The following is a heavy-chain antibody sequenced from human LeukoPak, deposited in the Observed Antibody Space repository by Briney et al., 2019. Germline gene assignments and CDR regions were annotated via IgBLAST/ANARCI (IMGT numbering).Heavy chain of an antibody. Sequence: GGSLRLSCAASGFTFSDYYMSWIRQAPGPGLEWVSYISNSGGATNYGDSVRVRFTISRDNSKNSLYLEMNSLRAEDTAIHYCARESYYGSGTYFNFDYWGQGILVTVSS. D-gene: IGHD3-10*01. CDR3: ARESYYGSGTYFNFDY. J-gene: IGHJ4*02. CDR1: GFTFSDYY. CDR2: ISNSGGAT. V-gene: IGHV3-11*01.